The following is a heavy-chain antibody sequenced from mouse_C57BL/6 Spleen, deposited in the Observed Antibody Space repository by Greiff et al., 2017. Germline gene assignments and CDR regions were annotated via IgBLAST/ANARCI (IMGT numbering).Heavy chain of an antibody. CDR3: ARIWDGGYWYFDV. Sequence: QVQLQPPGAELVKPGASVKLSCTASGFTFTSYWMPWVKQRPGQGLAWIGMIHPYCGSTNYNEKFKSKDTLTVDKTSSTAYKQLSSLTSENSAVYYCARIWDGGYWYFDVWGTGTTVTVSS. J-gene: IGHJ1*03. V-gene: IGHV1-64*01. CDR1: GFTFTSYW. D-gene: IGHD4-1*01. CDR2: IHPYCGST.